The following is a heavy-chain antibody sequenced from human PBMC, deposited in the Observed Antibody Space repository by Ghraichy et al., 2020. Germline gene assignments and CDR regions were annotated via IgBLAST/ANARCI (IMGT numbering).Heavy chain of an antibody. V-gene: IGHV3-9*01. Sequence: LSLTCAASGFTFDDYAMHWVRQAPGKGLEWVSGISWNSGSIGYADSVKGRFTISRDNAKKSLYLQMNSLRAEDTALYYCAKDHYYDSSGYCTDWGQGTLVTVSS. J-gene: IGHJ4*02. D-gene: IGHD3-22*01. CDR1: GFTFDDYA. CDR2: ISWNSGSI. CDR3: AKDHYYDSSGYCTD.